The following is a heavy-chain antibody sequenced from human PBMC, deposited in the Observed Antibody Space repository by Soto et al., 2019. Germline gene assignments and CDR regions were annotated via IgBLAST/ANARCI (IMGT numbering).Heavy chain of an antibody. J-gene: IGHJ5*02. D-gene: IGHD2-15*01. Sequence: GASVKVSCKASGYTFTSYGISWVRQAPGQGLEWMGWISAYNGNTNYAQKLQGRVTMTTDTSTSTAYMELRSLRSDDTAVYYCAREVLSSQYCSGGSCYGWFDPWGQGTLVTVSS. CDR2: ISAYNGNT. CDR1: GYTFTSYG. V-gene: IGHV1-18*04. CDR3: AREVLSSQYCSGGSCYGWFDP.